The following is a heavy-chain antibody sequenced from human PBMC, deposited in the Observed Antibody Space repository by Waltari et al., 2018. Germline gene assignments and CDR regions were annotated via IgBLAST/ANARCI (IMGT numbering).Heavy chain of an antibody. Sequence: QVQLVQSGAEVKKPGASVKVSCKASGYTFTGYYMHWVRQAPGQGLEWMGLRNPYRGGKKYAKKCQGRVTMTRDTSISTAYMELSRLRSDDTAVYYCAIVAAGYYYGMDVWGQGTTVTVAS. V-gene: IGHV1-2*06. CDR1: GYTFTGYY. D-gene: IGHD6-13*01. CDR2: RNPYRGGK. CDR3: AIVAAGYYYGMDV. J-gene: IGHJ6*02.